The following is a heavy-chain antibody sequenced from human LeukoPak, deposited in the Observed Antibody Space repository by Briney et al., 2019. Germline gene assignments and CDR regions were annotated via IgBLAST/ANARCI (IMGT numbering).Heavy chain of an antibody. D-gene: IGHD3-3*01. J-gene: IGHJ4*02. V-gene: IGHV1-2*02. Sequence: GASVKVSCKASGYTFTGYYMHWVRQAPGQGLEWMGWINPNSGGTNYAQKFQGRVTMTRDTSISTAYMVLSRLRSDDTAVYYCARVITIFGVVPGDYWGQGTLVTVSS. CDR3: ARVITIFGVVPGDY. CDR1: GYTFTGYY. CDR2: INPNSGGT.